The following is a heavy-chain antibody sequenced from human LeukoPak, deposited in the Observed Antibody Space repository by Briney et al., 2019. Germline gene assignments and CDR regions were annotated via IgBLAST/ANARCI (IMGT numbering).Heavy chain of an antibody. D-gene: IGHD5-24*01. CDR1: GGSISSYY. Sequence: SETLSLTCTVSGGSISSYYWSWIRQPPGKGLEWIGYIDYSGSTNYNPSLKSRVTISIDTSKNQFSLKLSSVTAADTAVYYCARDAPDGYKGYFDYWGQGTLVTVSS. CDR2: IDYSGST. CDR3: ARDAPDGYKGYFDY. J-gene: IGHJ4*02. V-gene: IGHV4-59*01.